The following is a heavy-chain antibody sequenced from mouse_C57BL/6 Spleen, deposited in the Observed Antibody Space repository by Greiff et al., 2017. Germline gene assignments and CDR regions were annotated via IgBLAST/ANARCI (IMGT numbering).Heavy chain of an antibody. V-gene: IGHV1-59*01. CDR2: IDPSDSYT. D-gene: IGHD1-1*01. CDR3: ARGKIFITTVVFDD. Sequence: VQLQQSGAELVRPGTSVKLSCKASGYTFTSYWMHWVKQRPGQGLEWIGVIDPSDSYTNYNQKFKGKATLTVDTSSSTAYMQLSSLTSEDSAVYYCARGKIFITTVVFDDWGQGTTLTVSS. J-gene: IGHJ2*01. CDR1: GYTFTSYW.